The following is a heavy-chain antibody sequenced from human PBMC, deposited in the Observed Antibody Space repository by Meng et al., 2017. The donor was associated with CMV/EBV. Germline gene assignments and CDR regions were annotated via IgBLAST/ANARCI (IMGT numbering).Heavy chain of an antibody. V-gene: IGHV4-39*07. CDR1: GGSISSSSYY. D-gene: IGHD6-13*01. Sequence: SETLSLTCTVPGGSISSSSYYWGWIRQPPGKGLEWIGSIYYSGSTYYNPSLKSRVTISVDTSKNQFSLKLSSVTAADTAVYYCAGEHVPYSSSWYYFDYWGLGTLVTVSS. CDR2: IYYSGST. CDR3: AGEHVPYSSSWYYFDY. J-gene: IGHJ4*02.